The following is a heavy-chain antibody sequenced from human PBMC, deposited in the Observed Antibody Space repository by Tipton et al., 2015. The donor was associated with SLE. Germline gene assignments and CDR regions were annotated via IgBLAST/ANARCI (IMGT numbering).Heavy chain of an antibody. V-gene: IGHV4-59*01. D-gene: IGHD3-16*01. CDR1: GGSISSSY. CDR2: VYYSGST. Sequence: LRLSCTVSGGSISSSYWSWVRQPPGKGLEWIGYVYYSGSTSYNPSLKSRVTISADTSKNQFSLRLTSVTAADTALYYCARMTTIGGGRGFDPWGQGTLVTVSS. J-gene: IGHJ5*02. CDR3: ARMTTIGGGRGFDP.